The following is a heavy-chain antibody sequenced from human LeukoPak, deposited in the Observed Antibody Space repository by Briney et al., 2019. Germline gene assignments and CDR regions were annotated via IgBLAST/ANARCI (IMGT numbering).Heavy chain of an antibody. Sequence: GGSLRLSCAASGFTFSSYAMSWVRQAPGKGLGWVSAISASGGSPYYADSVKGRFTISRDISKNTLYLQMNSLRAEDTTLYYCAKDLGTMIVGYFHHWGQGTLVTVSS. CDR3: AKDLGTMIVGYFHH. CDR1: GFTFSSYA. CDR2: ISASGGSP. V-gene: IGHV3-23*01. J-gene: IGHJ1*01. D-gene: IGHD3-22*01.